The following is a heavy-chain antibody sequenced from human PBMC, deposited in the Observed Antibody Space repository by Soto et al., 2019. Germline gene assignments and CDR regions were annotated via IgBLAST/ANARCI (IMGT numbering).Heavy chain of an antibody. Sequence: SVKVSCKASGGTFSSYAISWVRQAPGQGLEWMGGIIPIFGTANYARKFQGRVTITADESTSTAYMELSSLRSEDTAVYYCARDKAARPLNYYYGMDVWGQGTTVTVSS. CDR1: GGTFSSYA. J-gene: IGHJ6*02. CDR2: IIPIFGTA. D-gene: IGHD6-6*01. V-gene: IGHV1-69*13. CDR3: ARDKAARPLNYYYGMDV.